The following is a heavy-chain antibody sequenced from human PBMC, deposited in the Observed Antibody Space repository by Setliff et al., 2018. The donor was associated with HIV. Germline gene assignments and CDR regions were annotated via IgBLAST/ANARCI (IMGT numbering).Heavy chain of an antibody. CDR3: GKVKGKEAAGSSAFDI. Sequence: GGTLRLSCAASGFTFRSYAMHWVRQAPGKGLEWVAVISYDGSNTYYADSVKGRFTISRDNSKNTLYLQMNSLRAEDTAVYYCGKVKGKEAAGSSAFDIWGQGTMVTVSS. J-gene: IGHJ3*02. D-gene: IGHD6-13*01. V-gene: IGHV3-30*01. CDR1: GFTFRSYA. CDR2: ISYDGSNT.